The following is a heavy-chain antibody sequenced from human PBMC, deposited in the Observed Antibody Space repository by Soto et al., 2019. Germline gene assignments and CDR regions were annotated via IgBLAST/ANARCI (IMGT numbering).Heavy chain of an antibody. CDR3: VKYNGVLVVLDYFDS. V-gene: IGHV3-23*01. Sequence: GGSLRLSCAASGYSFSSYAMSCVRQAPRKGQEWVSAISGSGGSTYYADSVKGRFTISRANSKNTLYLQMNSLRAEDTAVYYCVKYNGVLVVLDYFDSRGEGALVTVCS. J-gene: IGHJ4*02. D-gene: IGHD2-15*01. CDR1: GYSFSSYA. CDR2: ISGSGGST.